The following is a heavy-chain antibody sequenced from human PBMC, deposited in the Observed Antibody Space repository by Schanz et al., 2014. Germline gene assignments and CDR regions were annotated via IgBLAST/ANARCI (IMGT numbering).Heavy chain of an antibody. CDR2: ISPYNGNT. J-gene: IGHJ4*02. D-gene: IGHD2-21*01. V-gene: IGHV1-18*01. CDR1: GYTFTSYS. Sequence: QEQLVQSGAEVRKPGASVKVSCKASGYTFTSYSIHWVRQAPGQGLEWMGWISPYNGNTNYAQKLQGRVTMTADTSTSTAYMDLRSLRSDDTAVYYCARDRLECGAECYSVEVFEIWGQGTLVIVSS. CDR3: ARDRLECGAECYSVEVFEI.